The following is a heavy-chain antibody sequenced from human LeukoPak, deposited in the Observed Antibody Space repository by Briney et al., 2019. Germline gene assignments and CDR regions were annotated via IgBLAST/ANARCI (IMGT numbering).Heavy chain of an antibody. J-gene: IGHJ5*02. CDR3: ARGDVYYDILTGYYPSNWFDP. V-gene: IGHV4-4*02. CDR1: GGSISSSNW. D-gene: IGHD3-9*01. Sequence: PSETLSLTCAVSGGSISSSNWWSWVRQPPGKGLEWIGEIYHSGRTNYNPSLKSRVTISVDESKNQFSLKLSSVTAADTAVYYCARGDVYYDILTGYYPSNWFDPWGQGTLVTVSS. CDR2: IYHSGRT.